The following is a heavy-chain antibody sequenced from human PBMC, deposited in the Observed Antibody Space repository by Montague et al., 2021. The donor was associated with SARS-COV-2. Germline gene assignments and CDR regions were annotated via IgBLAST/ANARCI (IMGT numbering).Heavy chain of an antibody. J-gene: IGHJ4*02. V-gene: IGHV4-59*01. CDR1: GGSISTYY. CDR3: ASPGGYCTGGSCYYVY. Sequence: SETLSLTCSVSGGSISTYYWSWIRQPPGKGLEWIGSIYYSGSTNYNPSLKSRVAVSIETSKNQFSLELSSVTAADMAVYYCASPGGYCTGGSCYYVYWGQGTLVTVSS. CDR2: IYYSGST. D-gene: IGHD2-15*01.